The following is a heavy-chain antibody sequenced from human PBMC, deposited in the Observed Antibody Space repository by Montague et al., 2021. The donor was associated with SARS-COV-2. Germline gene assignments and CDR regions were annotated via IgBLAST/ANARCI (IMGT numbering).Heavy chain of an antibody. CDR2: IYTSGST. CDR3: ARGTTVSSSGYYTGWFDP. Sequence: TLSLTCTVSGGSIRSGIYYWSWIRQPAGKGLEWTGRIYTSGSTNYNPSLNSRVTISVDTSKNQFSLKLSSVTAADTAAYYCARGTTVSSSGYYTGWFDPWGQGTLVTVSS. V-gene: IGHV4-61*02. CDR1: GGSIRSGIYY. J-gene: IGHJ5*02. D-gene: IGHD3-3*01.